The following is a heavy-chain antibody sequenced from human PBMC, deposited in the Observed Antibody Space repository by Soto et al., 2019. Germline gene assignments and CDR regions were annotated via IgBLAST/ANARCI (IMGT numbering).Heavy chain of an antibody. V-gene: IGHV1-18*01. D-gene: IGHD3-16*01. J-gene: IGHJ5*02. CDR1: GYTFTSYG. CDR3: ARVDDYVWGSYWFDP. Sequence: GASVKVSCKASGYTFTSYGISWVRQAPGQGLEWMGWISAYNGNTNYAQKLQGRVTMTTDTSTSTAYMELRSLRSDDTAVYYCARVDDYVWGSYWFDPWGQGTLVTVSS. CDR2: ISAYNGNT.